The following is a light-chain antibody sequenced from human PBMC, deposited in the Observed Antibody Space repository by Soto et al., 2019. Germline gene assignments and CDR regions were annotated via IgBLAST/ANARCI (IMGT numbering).Light chain of an antibody. CDR2: GAS. CDR3: QQYGRSPPFT. Sequence: EIVLTQSPGTLSLSPGDRATLSCRASQSVSSTYIAWYQQNPGRAPRLLIYGASSRATGIPDRFSGSGSGTDFTLTISRLEPEDFAVYFCQQYGRSPPFTFGQGTKVDIK. J-gene: IGKJ2*01. V-gene: IGKV3-20*01. CDR1: QSVSSTY.